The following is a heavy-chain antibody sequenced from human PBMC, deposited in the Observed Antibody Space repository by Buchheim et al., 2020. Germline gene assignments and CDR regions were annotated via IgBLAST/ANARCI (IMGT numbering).Heavy chain of an antibody. Sequence: QVQLQESGPGLVKPSGTLSLTCAVSGGSISSTNWWFWVRQPPGKGLEWIGEIYHTGSTNYNPSLKSRVTISVDTSKNQFSLKLSSVTAADTAVYYCARGRGKVGAHRFRMGGMDVWGQGTT. D-gene: IGHD1-26*01. J-gene: IGHJ6*02. CDR1: GGSISSTNW. CDR2: IYHTGST. CDR3: ARGRGKVGAHRFRMGGMDV. V-gene: IGHV4-4*02.